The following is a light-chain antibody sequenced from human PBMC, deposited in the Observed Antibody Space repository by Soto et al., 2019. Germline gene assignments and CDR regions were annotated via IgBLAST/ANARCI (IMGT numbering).Light chain of an antibody. Sequence: EFVLTQSPATLSLSPGERATLSCRASQSVSSYLAWYQQKPGQAPRLLIYDASNRATGIPARFSGTGSGTEFTLTISSLQSEDFAVYFCQQYNNWPLTFGPGTRLEIK. CDR3: QQYNNWPLT. CDR2: DAS. V-gene: IGKV3-11*01. J-gene: IGKJ5*01. CDR1: QSVSSY.